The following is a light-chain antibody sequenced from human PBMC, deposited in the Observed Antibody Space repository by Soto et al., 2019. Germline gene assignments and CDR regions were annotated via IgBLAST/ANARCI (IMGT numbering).Light chain of an antibody. CDR1: QRGFGNY. CDR3: QQYGSAPWT. V-gene: IGKV3-20*01. J-gene: IGKJ1*01. Sequence: EIVLTQSQCILSLSPGDSVSISCRAIQRGFGNYLAWYQQKPGQAPRLLIYGASNRATGIADRFRGSGSGTDLTLTISRLEPEDFAVYSCQQYGSAPWTFGQGTKLEIK. CDR2: GAS.